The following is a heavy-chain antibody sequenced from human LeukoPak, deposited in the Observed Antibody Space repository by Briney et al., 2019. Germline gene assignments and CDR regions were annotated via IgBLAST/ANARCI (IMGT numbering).Heavy chain of an antibody. D-gene: IGHD3-22*01. CDR3: ARSTVFLYYYDSSGYRKDDAFDI. Sequence: ASVKVSCKASGYTFTGYYMHWVRQAPGQGLEWMGWISPNSGGTNYAQKFQGWVTMTRDTSISTAYMELSRLRSDDTAVYYCARSTVFLYYYDSSGYRKDDAFDIWGQGTMVTVSS. CDR2: ISPNSGGT. CDR1: GYTFTGYY. V-gene: IGHV1-2*04. J-gene: IGHJ3*02.